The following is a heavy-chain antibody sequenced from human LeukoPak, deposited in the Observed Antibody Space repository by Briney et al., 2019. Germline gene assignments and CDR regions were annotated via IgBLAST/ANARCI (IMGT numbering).Heavy chain of an antibody. D-gene: IGHD6-25*01. CDR3: ASWAGTTAGFSGPFDF. CDR1: GFTFNAYA. CDR2: MSWDGGTT. Sequence: GGSLRLSCAASGFTFNAYAMHWVRQTPGKGLEWVSLMSWDGGTTYYADSVKGRFTISRDDATNSLYLQMNSLRGEDTAVYYCASWAGTTAGFSGPFDFWGQGTLVTVSS. J-gene: IGHJ4*02. V-gene: IGHV3-43D*03.